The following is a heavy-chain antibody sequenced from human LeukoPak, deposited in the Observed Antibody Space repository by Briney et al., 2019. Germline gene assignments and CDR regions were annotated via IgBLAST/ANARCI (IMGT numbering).Heavy chain of an antibody. CDR2: ISSSSSYI. J-gene: IGHJ4*02. CDR3: ASDYTAMVTAPFDY. V-gene: IGHV3-21*01. CDR1: GGSFSGYY. D-gene: IGHD5-18*01. Sequence: ETLSLTCAVYGGSFSGYYWSWIRQAPGKGLEWVSSISSSSSYIYYADSVKGRFTISRDNAKNSLYLQMNSPRAEDTAVYYCASDYTAMVTAPFDYWGQGTLVTVSS.